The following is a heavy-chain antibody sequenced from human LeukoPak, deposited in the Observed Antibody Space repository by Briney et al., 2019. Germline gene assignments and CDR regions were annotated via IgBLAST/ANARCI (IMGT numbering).Heavy chain of an antibody. CDR3: AREIDRDGYNRFFDY. D-gene: IGHD5-24*01. J-gene: IGHJ4*02. V-gene: IGHV1-18*01. CDR1: GYTFNSYG. Sequence: ASVKISCKAPGYTFNSYGIHWVRQAPGQGLEWMGWISTYDDDTSSAQHLQDRVTMTTNTSTSTAYMELRSLRSDDTAVYYCAREIDRDGYNRFFDYWGQGILVTVSS. CDR2: ISTYDDDT.